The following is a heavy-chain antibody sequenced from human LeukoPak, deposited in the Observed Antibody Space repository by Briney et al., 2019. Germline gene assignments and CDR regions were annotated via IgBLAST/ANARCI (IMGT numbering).Heavy chain of an antibody. CDR2: INPNSGGT. V-gene: IGHV1-2*02. CDR1: GYTFTGYY. CDR3: ARDPGGKSNWFDP. J-gene: IGHJ5*02. D-gene: IGHD1-14*01. Sequence: ASVKVSCKASGYTFTGYYMHWVRQAPGQGLEWMGWINPNSGGTNYAQKFQGRVTMTRDTSISTAYMELSRLRSDDTAVYYCARDPGGKSNWFDPWGQGTLVTVSS.